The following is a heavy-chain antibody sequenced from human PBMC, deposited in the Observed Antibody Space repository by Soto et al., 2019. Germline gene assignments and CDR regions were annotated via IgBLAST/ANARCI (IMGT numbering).Heavy chain of an antibody. CDR2: ISGSGSTT. Sequence: GGSLRLSCEASGFTFSNYAMSWVRQSPGKGLEWVSSISGSGSTTYYADSVKGRFTISRDNSKNTLYLQMNSLRAEDTAVYFCAKVMPYPYGYFDYWGQGTLVTVSS. V-gene: IGHV3-23*01. J-gene: IGHJ4*02. CDR3: AKVMPYPYGYFDY. CDR1: GFTFSNYA. D-gene: IGHD3-10*01.